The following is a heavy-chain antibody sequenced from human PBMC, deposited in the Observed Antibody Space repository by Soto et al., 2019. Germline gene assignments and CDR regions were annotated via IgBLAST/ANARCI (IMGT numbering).Heavy chain of an antibody. CDR3: ARESAYSNFCPLEY. CDR1: GFTFRSYA. V-gene: IGHV3-30*03. D-gene: IGHD6-13*01. Sequence: QVHLVESGGGVVQPGRSLRLSCAASGFTFRSYAMHWVRQAPGKGLEWVAFISYDGKSEAYADSVKGRFTISRDNSKNTLYVQMNSLRFEDTAVYYCARESAYSNFCPLEYWGQGTLVTVSS. J-gene: IGHJ4*02. CDR2: ISYDGKSE.